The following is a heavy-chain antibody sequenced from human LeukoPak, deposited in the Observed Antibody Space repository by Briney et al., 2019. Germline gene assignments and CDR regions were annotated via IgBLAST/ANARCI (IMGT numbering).Heavy chain of an antibody. D-gene: IGHD2-2*01. J-gene: IGHJ4*02. Sequence: PSETLSLTCTVSGGSISSYYWSWIRQPPGKGLEWIGYIYYSGSTNYNPSLKSRVTISVDTSKNQFSLKLSSVTAADTAVYYCARSGVVPAASPPDYWGQGTLVTVSS. V-gene: IGHV4-59*01. CDR2: IYYSGST. CDR1: GGSISSYY. CDR3: ARSGVVPAASPPDY.